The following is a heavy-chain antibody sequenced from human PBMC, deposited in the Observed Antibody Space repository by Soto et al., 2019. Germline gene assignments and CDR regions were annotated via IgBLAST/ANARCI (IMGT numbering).Heavy chain of an antibody. V-gene: IGHV4-30-2*01. CDR1: GGSISSGGYS. J-gene: IGHJ4*02. Sequence: QLQLQESGSGLVKPSQTLSLTCAVSGGSISSGGYSWSWIRQPPGKGLEWIGYIYHSGSTYYNPSLKSRVTISVYRSKNQFSLKLSSVTAADTAVYYCARATSYGAGTTGGFDYCGQGTLVTVSS. CDR3: ARATSYGAGTTGGFDY. D-gene: IGHD1-7*01. CDR2: IYHSGST.